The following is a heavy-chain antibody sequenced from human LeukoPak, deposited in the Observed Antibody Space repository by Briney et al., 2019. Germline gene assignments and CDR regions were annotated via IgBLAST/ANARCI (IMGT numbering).Heavy chain of an antibody. CDR1: GGSISSSNW. CDR3: ARLDYDFWSGFDY. V-gene: IGHV4-4*02. CDR2: IYHSGST. D-gene: IGHD3-3*01. Sequence: NPSETLSLTCAVSGGSISSSNWWSWVRQPPGKGLEWIGKIYHSGSTNYNPSLKSRVTISVDKSKNQFSLKLSSVTAADTAVYYCARLDYDFWSGFDYWGQGTLVTVSS. J-gene: IGHJ4*02.